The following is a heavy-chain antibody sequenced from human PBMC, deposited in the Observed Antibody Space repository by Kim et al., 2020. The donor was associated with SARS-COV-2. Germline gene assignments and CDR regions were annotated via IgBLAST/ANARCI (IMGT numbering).Heavy chain of an antibody. CDR2: ISSSRLYI. J-gene: IGHJ5*01. Sequence: GGSLRLSCAASGFSFDSYTMNWIRQVPGKGLELVSSISSSRLYIFYADSVKGRFTVSRDNARNSLFLQMNSQRDEDTAVYYCSCSWG. V-gene: IGHV3-21*06. CDR1: GFSFDSYT. CDR3: SCS.